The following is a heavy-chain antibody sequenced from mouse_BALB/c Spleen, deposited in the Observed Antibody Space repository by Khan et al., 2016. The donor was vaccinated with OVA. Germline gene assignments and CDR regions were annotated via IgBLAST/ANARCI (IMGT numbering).Heavy chain of an antibody. CDR2: INTYTGEP. V-gene: IGHV9-3-1*01. CDR3: ARTLYGSGYDYAMDY. D-gene: IGHD1-1*01. J-gene: IGHJ4*01. Sequence: LVESGPELKKPGETVKISCKASGYIFTNYGMTWVKQAPGKGLKWMGWINTYTGEPTYADDFKGRFAFSLETSANTAYLQINNLKNEDTATYFCARTLYGSGYDYAMDYWGQGTSVTVSS. CDR1: GYIFTNYG.